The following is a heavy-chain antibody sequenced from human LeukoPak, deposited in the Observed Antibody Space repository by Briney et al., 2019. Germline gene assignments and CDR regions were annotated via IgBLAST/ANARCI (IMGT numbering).Heavy chain of an antibody. D-gene: IGHD1-26*01. CDR2: INPSGGST. V-gene: IGHV1-46*01. J-gene: IGHJ3*02. Sequence: ASVKVSCKASGYTFTSYDINWVRQAPGQGLEWMGIINPSGGSTSYAQKFQGRVTMTRDTSTSTVYMELSSLRSEDTAVYYCARLTGELLRSLHAFDIWGQGTMVTVSS. CDR3: ARLTGELLRSLHAFDI. CDR1: GYTFTSYD.